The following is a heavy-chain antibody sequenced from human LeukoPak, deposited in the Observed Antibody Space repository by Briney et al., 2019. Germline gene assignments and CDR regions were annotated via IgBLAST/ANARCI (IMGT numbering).Heavy chain of an antibody. CDR3: AKIDAY. J-gene: IGHJ4*02. Sequence: PGGSLRVSCAASGFTFDDYAMHWVRQAPGKGLEWVSGISWNSGSIGYADSVKGRFTISRDNAKNSLYLQMSSLRAEDTAVYYCAKIDAYWGQGTLVTVSS. CDR2: ISWNSGSI. V-gene: IGHV3-9*01. CDR1: GFTFDDYA.